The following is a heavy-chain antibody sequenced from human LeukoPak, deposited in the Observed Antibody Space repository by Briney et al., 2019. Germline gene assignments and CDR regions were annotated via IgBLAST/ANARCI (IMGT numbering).Heavy chain of an antibody. Sequence: SETLSLTCTVSGYSISSGYYWGWIRQPPGKGLEWIGSIYHSGSTYYNPSLKSRVTISVDTSKNQFSLKLSSVTAADTAVYYCARELAPYYDFWSGSNNFDYWGQGTLVTVSS. V-gene: IGHV4-38-2*02. CDR3: ARELAPYYDFWSGSNNFDY. D-gene: IGHD3-3*01. CDR1: GYSISSGYY. CDR2: IYHSGST. J-gene: IGHJ4*02.